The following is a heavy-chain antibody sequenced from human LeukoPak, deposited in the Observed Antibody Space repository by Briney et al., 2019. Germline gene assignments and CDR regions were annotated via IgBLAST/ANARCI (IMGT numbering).Heavy chain of an antibody. CDR1: GGSISSYY. D-gene: IGHD3-22*01. Sequence: SETLSLTCTVSGGSISSYYWSRIRQPAGKGLEWIGRIYTSGSTNYNPSLKSRVTMSVDTSKNQFSLKLSSVTAADTAVYYCARVGTYYYDSSGQGGFDPWGQGTLVTVSS. CDR3: ARVGTYYYDSSGQGGFDP. CDR2: IYTSGST. J-gene: IGHJ5*02. V-gene: IGHV4-4*07.